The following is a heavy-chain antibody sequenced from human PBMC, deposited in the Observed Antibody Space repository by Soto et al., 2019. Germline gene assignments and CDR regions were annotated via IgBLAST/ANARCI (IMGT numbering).Heavy chain of an antibody. J-gene: IGHJ6*02. Sequence: ASVKVSCKASGYIFTSHYIHWVRQAPGQGLEWMGLINPTGGAPTHAQEFQGRVSMTRDTSTSTAYMELSSLTSEDTAVYYCAKPPSIVTYFYNTVPLPLLAFWAQGTTVPVS. D-gene: IGHD3-16*02. CDR2: INPTGGAP. CDR3: AKPPSIVTYFYNTVPLPLLAF. CDR1: GYIFTSHY. V-gene: IGHV1-46*03.